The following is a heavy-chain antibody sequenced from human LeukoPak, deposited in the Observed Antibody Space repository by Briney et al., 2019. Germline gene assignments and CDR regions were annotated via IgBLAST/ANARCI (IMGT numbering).Heavy chain of an antibody. CDR1: GFTFNNAW. Sequence: GGSLRLSCAASGFTFNNAWMSWVRQAPGKGLEWVGRVKSKTDGGTIDYGAPVKGKFTISRDDSKNTMPLQMNSLKTEDTGVYYCIADLFNHYYGMDVWGQGTTVAVSS. CDR3: IADLFNHYYGMDV. J-gene: IGHJ6*02. V-gene: IGHV3-15*01. CDR2: VKSKTDGGTI.